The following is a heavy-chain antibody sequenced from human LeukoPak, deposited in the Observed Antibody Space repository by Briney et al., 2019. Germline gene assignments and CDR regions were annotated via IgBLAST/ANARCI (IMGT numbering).Heavy chain of an antibody. CDR2: IYHTGIT. CDR3: ARGTSYRAVGATTPWYFDL. CDR1: GYSISSGFY. V-gene: IGHV4-38-2*02. Sequence: SETLSLTCTVSGYSISSGFYWGWIRQPPGKGLEWIGCIYHTGITYYNSSLKSRVAISIDTSENQFSLKLSSVTAADTAVYYCARGTSYRAVGATTPWYFDLWGRGTLVTVSS. J-gene: IGHJ2*01. D-gene: IGHD1-26*01.